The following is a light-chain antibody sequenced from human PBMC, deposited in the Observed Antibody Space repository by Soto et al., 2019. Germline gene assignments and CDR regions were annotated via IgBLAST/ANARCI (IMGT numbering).Light chain of an antibody. V-gene: IGLV2-23*01. CDR2: EGS. CDR1: SSDVGNYNL. CDR3: CSYAGSSTYV. J-gene: IGLJ1*01. Sequence: QSALTQPASVSGSPGQSITISCTGTSSDVGNYNLVSWYQQHPGKAPQLMIYEGSNRPSGISNRFSGSKSGHTASLTISGLQPEDEADYYCCSYAGSSTYVFGSGTKVTVL.